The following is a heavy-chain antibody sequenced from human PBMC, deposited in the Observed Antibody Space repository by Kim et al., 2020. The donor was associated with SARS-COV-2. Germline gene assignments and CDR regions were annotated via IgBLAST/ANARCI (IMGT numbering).Heavy chain of an antibody. CDR2: ISAYNGNT. Sequence: ASAKVSCKASGYTFTSYGISWVRQAPGQGLEWMGWISAYNGNTNYAQKLQGRVTMTTDTSTSTAYMELRSLRSDETAVYYCARGVSTYVWGSWGRNREPNWCDPWGQGTLVTVSS. CDR1: GYTFTSYG. J-gene: IGHJ5*02. D-gene: IGHD3-16*01. CDR3: ARGVSTYVWGSWGRNREPNWCDP. V-gene: IGHV1-18*04.